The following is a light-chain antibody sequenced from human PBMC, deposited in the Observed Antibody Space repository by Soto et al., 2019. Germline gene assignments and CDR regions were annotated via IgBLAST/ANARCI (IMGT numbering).Light chain of an antibody. CDR1: QSVSSY. Sequence: EIVLTQSPATLSLSPGERATLSCRASQSVSSYLAWYQEKPGQAPRLLIYDASNRATGIPARFSGSGSGTDFPLTISSLEPEDFAVYYCQQRSSSWTFGQGTKVDIK. J-gene: IGKJ1*01. V-gene: IGKV3-11*01. CDR3: QQRSSSWT. CDR2: DAS.